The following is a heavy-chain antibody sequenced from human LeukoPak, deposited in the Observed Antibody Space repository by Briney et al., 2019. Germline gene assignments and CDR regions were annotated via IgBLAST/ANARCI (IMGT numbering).Heavy chain of an antibody. CDR2: INASGGRT. V-gene: IGHV3-23*01. D-gene: IGHD1-26*01. CDR1: GFTFSSYG. J-gene: IGHJ4*02. CDR3: AKVGGTQVY. Sequence: GGTLRLSCAASGFTFSSYGMSWVRQAPGKGLEWVSAINASGGRTYYADSVKGRFTISRDNSKNTLYLQMNSLRAEDTATYYCAKVGGTQVYWGQGTLVTVSS.